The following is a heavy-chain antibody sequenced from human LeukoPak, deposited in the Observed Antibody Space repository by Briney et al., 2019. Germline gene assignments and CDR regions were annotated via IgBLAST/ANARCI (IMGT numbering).Heavy chain of an antibody. D-gene: IGHD5-18*01. CDR1: GFTFSSYE. Sequence: GGSLRLSCAASGFTFSSYEMNWVRQAPGKGLERVSYISSSGSTIYYADSVKGRFTISRDNAKNSLYLQMNSLRAEDTAVYYCASGGYSYGYVVPFDYWGQGTLVTVSS. CDR2: ISSSGSTI. CDR3: ASGGYSYGYVVPFDY. J-gene: IGHJ4*02. V-gene: IGHV3-48*03.